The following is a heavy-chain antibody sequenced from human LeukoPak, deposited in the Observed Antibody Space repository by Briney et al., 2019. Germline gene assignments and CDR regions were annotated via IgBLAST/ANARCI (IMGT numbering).Heavy chain of an antibody. CDR1: GFTFTSYG. D-gene: IGHD4-11*01. CDR3: ARIRNYHLQEAVDI. CDR2: ISAYNGDT. J-gene: IGHJ3*02. V-gene: IGHV1-18*01. Sequence: GASVKVSCKASGFTFTSYGFSWVRQAPGQGXXXMGWISAYNGDTKYAQKFLGRVTMTMDTSTNTVYMELMSLRYDDTAMYYCARIRNYHLQEAVDIWGQGTMVAVSS.